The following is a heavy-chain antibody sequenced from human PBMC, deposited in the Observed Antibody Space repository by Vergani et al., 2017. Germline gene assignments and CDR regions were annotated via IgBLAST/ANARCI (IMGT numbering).Heavy chain of an antibody. V-gene: IGHV3-23*01. J-gene: IGHJ4*02. CDR3: ARDTGVGATQFDY. Sequence: EVQLLESGGSLKQPGGSVRLSCAASGFTFSSYAMSWVRQAPGEGLEWVSAISGSGGSTYYADSVKGRFTISRDNSKNTLYLQMNSLRAEDTAVYYCARDTGVGATQFDYWGQGTLVTVSS. CDR1: GFTFSSYA. CDR2: ISGSGGST. D-gene: IGHD1-26*01.